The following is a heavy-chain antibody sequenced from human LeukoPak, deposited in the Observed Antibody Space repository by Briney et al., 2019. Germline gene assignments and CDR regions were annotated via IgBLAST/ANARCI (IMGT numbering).Heavy chain of an antibody. D-gene: IGHD3-3*01. CDR1: GGSISSGNYF. J-gene: IGHJ6*03. V-gene: IGHV4-31*03. Sequence: SETLSLTCSVSGGSISSGNYFWTWIRHHPGKGLEWIGYIHYSGITYYNPSLKSRVTMSVDTSKHQFSLKLSSVTAADTAVYYCARGPYNYDFSSTGYMDVWGKGTTVTVSS. CDR3: ARGPYNYDFSSTGYMDV. CDR2: IHYSGIT.